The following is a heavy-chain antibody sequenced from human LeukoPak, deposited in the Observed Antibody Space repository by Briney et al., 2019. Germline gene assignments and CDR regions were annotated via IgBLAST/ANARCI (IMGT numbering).Heavy chain of an antibody. D-gene: IGHD6-19*01. CDR1: GFTFSSYA. CDR2: ISSSSSYI. Sequence: GGSLRLSCAASGFTFSSYAMSWVRQAPGKGLEWVSSISSSSSYIYYADSVKGRFTISRDNAKNSLYLQMNSLRAEDTAVYYCARDMASIAVAGWWDYWGQGTLVTVSS. CDR3: ARDMASIAVAGWWDY. J-gene: IGHJ4*02. V-gene: IGHV3-21*01.